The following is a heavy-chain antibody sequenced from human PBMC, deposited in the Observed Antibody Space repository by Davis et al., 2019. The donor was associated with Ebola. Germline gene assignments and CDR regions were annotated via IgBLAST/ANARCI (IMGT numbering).Heavy chain of an antibody. Sequence: MPGGSLRLSCTVSGGSISSYYWSWIRQPPGKGLEWIGYIYYSGSTNYNPSLKSRVTISVDTSKNQFSLKLSSVTAADTAVYYCARGKSNQYYYYGMDVWGQGTTVTVSS. D-gene: IGHD2/OR15-2a*01. J-gene: IGHJ6*02. CDR3: ARGKSNQYYYYGMDV. CDR1: GGSISSYY. CDR2: IYYSGST. V-gene: IGHV4-59*01.